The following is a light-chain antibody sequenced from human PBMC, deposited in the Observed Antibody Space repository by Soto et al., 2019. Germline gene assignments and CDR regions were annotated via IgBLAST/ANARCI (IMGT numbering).Light chain of an antibody. CDR2: DAS. CDR3: QQFHSYPIT. CDR1: QGISSA. J-gene: IGKJ5*01. Sequence: AIQLTQSPSSLSASVGDRVTITCRASQGISSALAWYQQNPGKAPNLLIYDASSLESGVPSRFSGSGSGTDFILTISSLQPEDFATYYCQQFHSYPITFGQGTRLEIK. V-gene: IGKV1-13*02.